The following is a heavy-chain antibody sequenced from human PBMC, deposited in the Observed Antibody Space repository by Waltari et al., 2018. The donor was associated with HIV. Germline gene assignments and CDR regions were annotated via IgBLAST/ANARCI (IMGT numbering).Heavy chain of an antibody. CDR1: GYTFSAYF. CDR2: INPKSAAT. Sequence: QVDLVPSGAEGKKPGAPAKGSVKASGYTFSAYFLHWGRQAPGQGLEWVGRINPKSAATIYAHNFQGRVSLTRDKSTNTAYMELRRLNSDDTAVYYCARGRLDPTRDDPLIGSPGDYWGQGTQVIVSS. D-gene: IGHD3-9*01. J-gene: IGHJ4*02. CDR3: ARGRLDPTRDDPLIGSPGDY. V-gene: IGHV1-2*06.